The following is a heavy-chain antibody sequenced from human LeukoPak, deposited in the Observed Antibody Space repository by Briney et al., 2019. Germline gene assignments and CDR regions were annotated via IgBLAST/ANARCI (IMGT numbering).Heavy chain of an antibody. CDR2: INHSGST. D-gene: IGHD3-10*01. CDR1: GGSFSGYY. Sequence: SETLSLTCAFYGGSFSGYYWSWIRQPPGKWLEWIGEINHSGSTKYNPSLKSRVTLSVDTSKNQLSLKLRTVTAADTAVYSCARGRRGRGVIINYYYYMDVCGKGNTVTVSS. CDR3: ARGRRGRGVIINYYYYMDV. V-gene: IGHV4-34*01. J-gene: IGHJ6*03.